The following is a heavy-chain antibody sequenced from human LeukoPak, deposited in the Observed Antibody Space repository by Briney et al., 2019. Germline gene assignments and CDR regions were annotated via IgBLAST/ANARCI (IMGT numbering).Heavy chain of an antibody. CDR3: ARARWTSTVTTYYLDY. D-gene: IGHD4-17*01. CDR2: INAGNGKT. CDR1: GYIFTDYA. V-gene: IGHV1-3*01. Sequence: ASVTVSCKASGYIFTDYAIQWVRQAPGQGREWMGWINAGNGKTKYSQKFQGRVTITRDTSASTAYMELSGLRSEDTAVYYCARARWTSTVTTYYLDYWGQGTLVTVSS. J-gene: IGHJ4*02.